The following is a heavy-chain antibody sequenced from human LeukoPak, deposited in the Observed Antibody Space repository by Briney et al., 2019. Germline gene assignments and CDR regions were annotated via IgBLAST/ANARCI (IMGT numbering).Heavy chain of an antibody. Sequence: PSETLSLTCTVYGGSFSGFYWSWIRQPPGKGLESIGEINHSGSTSYHPSLRSRVTISVDTSKNQFSLNLSSVTAADTAVYYCARGYSSSSAVGYYYYYMDVWGKGTTVTVSS. CDR1: GGSFSGFY. D-gene: IGHD6-6*01. CDR2: INHSGST. CDR3: ARGYSSSSAVGYYYYYMDV. V-gene: IGHV4-34*01. J-gene: IGHJ6*03.